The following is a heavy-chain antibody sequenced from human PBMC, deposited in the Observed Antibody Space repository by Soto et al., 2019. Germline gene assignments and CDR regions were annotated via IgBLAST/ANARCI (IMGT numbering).Heavy chain of an antibody. CDR1: GFTFSDYY. V-gene: IGHV3-11*01. CDR2: ISSSGSTI. D-gene: IGHD1-20*01. CDR3: ARDNWNAPDNWFDP. J-gene: IGHJ5*02. Sequence: GGSLRLSCAASGFTFSDYYMSWIRQAPGKGLEWVSYISSSGSTIYYADSVKGRFTISRDNAKNSLYLQMNSLRAEDTAVYYCARDNWNAPDNWFDPWGQGTLVTVSS.